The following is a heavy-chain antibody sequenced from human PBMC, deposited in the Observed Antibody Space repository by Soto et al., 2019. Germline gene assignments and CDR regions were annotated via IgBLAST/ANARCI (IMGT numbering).Heavy chain of an antibody. CDR3: ARVGHTTSIVEHGTGGDH. Sequence: GGSLRLSCVASGFIFSDYTMNWVRQAPGKGLEWVSLISSSSSYIYYADSVKGRFTVSRDNAKNSLFLQMNSLRAEDAAVYYCARVGHTTSIVEHGTGGDHWGQGTLVTVSS. J-gene: IGHJ4*02. D-gene: IGHD1-26*01. V-gene: IGHV3-21*01. CDR2: ISSSSSYI. CDR1: GFIFSDYT.